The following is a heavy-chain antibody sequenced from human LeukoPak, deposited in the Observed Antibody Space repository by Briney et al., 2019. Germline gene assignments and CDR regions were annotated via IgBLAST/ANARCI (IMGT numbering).Heavy chain of an antibody. CDR1: GFTVSSNY. CDR3: ATYSRRAVPAAMAV. J-gene: IGHJ3*01. V-gene: IGHV3-7*01. CDR2: IKQDGSEK. Sequence: PGGSLRLSCAASGFTVSSNYMSWVRQAPGKGLEWVANIKQDGSEKYYVDSVKGRFTISRDNAKNSLYLQMNSLRAEDTAVYYCATYSRRAVPAAMAVWGQGTMVTVSS. D-gene: IGHD2-2*01.